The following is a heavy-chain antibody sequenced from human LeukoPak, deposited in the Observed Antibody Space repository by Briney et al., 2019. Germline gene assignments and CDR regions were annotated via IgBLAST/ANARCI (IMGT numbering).Heavy chain of an antibody. Sequence: GGSLRLSCATSGFTFSRYNMNWVRQAPGKGLEWVSSITSSSIYKYYADSMKGRFTISRDNAKNSLYLQMDSLRAEDTAVYYCAKDDSSGYYSANWFDPWGQGTLVTVSS. CDR1: GFTFSRYN. V-gene: IGHV3-21*01. CDR3: AKDDSSGYYSANWFDP. J-gene: IGHJ5*02. CDR2: ITSSSIYK. D-gene: IGHD3-22*01.